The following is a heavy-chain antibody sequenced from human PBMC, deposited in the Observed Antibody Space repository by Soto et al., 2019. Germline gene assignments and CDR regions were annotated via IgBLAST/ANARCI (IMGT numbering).Heavy chain of an antibody. Sequence: QVQLQQWGAGLLKPSETLSLTCAVYGGSFSGYYWSWIRQPPGKGLEWIGEINHSGSTNYNPSLKSRVTISVDTSKNQFSLKLSSVTAADTAVYYCARGRYYYDSSGYSSFGRYYFDYWGQGTLVTVSS. CDR2: INHSGST. V-gene: IGHV4-34*01. D-gene: IGHD3-22*01. CDR3: ARGRYYYDSSGYSSFGRYYFDY. CDR1: GGSFSGYY. J-gene: IGHJ4*02.